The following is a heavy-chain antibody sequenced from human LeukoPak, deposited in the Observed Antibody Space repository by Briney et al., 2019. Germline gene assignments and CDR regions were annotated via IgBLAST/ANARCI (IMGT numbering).Heavy chain of an antibody. Sequence: SETLSLTCTVSGGSLSSYYWSWIRQPPGKGLEWIGYIYYSGSTKYNPSLKSRVTISLDTSKNQFSLKLSSVTAADTAVYYCARGGDSSSWPTWFDPWGQGTLVTVSS. CDR1: GGSLSSYY. J-gene: IGHJ5*02. CDR3: ARGGDSSSWPTWFDP. D-gene: IGHD6-13*01. CDR2: IYYSGST. V-gene: IGHV4-59*01.